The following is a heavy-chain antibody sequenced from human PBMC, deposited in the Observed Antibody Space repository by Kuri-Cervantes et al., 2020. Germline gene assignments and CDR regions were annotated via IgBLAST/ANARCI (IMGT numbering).Heavy chain of an antibody. J-gene: IGHJ6*02. D-gene: IGHD3-22*01. CDR3: ARGVPRIGGMDV. CDR1: GYTFTSYY. Sequence: ASVKVSCKASGYTFTSYYMHWVRQAPGQGLEWMGIINPSGGSTSYAQKFQGRVTMTRDTFTRTVYMELSSLRSEDTAVYYCARGVPRIGGMDVWGQGTTVTVSS. V-gene: IGHV1-46*01. CDR2: INPSGGST.